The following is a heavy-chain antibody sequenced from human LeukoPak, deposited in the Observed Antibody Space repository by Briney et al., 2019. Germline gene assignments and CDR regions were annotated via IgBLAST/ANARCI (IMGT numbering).Heavy chain of an antibody. D-gene: IGHD2/OR15-2a*01. V-gene: IGHV3-7*01. J-gene: IGHJ4*02. Sequence: GGSLRLSCAASEFTFSSYWMSWVRQAPGKGLEWVANIKQDGGEKYYLDSVKGRFTISKDNAKNTVYLQMNSLRAEDTAVYYCVSFYETYWGRGTLVTVSS. CDR2: IKQDGGEK. CDR3: VSFYETY. CDR1: EFTFSSYW.